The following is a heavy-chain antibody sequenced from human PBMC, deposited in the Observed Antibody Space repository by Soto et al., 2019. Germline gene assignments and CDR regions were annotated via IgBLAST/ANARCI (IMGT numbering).Heavy chain of an antibody. CDR2: IWNSGTT. V-gene: IGHV4-4*09. CDR3: TRGGGSYTTGWYNDY. Sequence: QVQLQESGPGLVKPSETMSLTCTVSGVSISNSYCSWVRQPPGKKLEWIGHIWNSGTTDYNPSLRGRVTMSVDTSKNQVSLRLSSVPATDTAVYYCTRGGGSYTTGWYNDYWGQGTLVTVSS. CDR1: GVSISNSY. D-gene: IGHD6-19*01. J-gene: IGHJ4*02.